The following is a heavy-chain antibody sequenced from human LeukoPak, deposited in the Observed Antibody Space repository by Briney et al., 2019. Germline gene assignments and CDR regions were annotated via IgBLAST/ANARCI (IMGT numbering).Heavy chain of an antibody. J-gene: IGHJ4*02. CDR1: GGSLSTHH. Sequence: SETLSLTCAVSGGSLSTHHWSWIRQSLGRGLEWIGYISDSGSTNYNPSLKSRVTISVDTSKNQFSLMLSSVTAADTAVYYCARGYDSSAYYSFNYWGQGTLVTVSS. CDR3: ARGYDSSAYYSFNY. CDR2: ISDSGST. D-gene: IGHD3-22*01. V-gene: IGHV4-59*11.